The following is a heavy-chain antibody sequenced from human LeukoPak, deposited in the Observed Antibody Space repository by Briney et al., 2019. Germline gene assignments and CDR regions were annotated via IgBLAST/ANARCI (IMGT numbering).Heavy chain of an antibody. CDR2: IRSKANSYAT. CDR3: TRGYQLPGFDY. J-gene: IGHJ4*02. V-gene: IGHV3-73*01. CDR1: GFTFSDSA. Sequence: GGSLKLSCVASGFTFSDSAMHWVRQASGKGLEWVGRIRSKANSYATAYAASVKGRFTISRDDSKNTAYLQMNSLKTEDTAVYYCTRGYQLPGFDYWGQGTLVTVSS. D-gene: IGHD2-2*01.